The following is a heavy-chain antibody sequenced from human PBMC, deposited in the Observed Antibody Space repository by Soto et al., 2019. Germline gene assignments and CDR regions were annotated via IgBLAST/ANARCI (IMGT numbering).Heavy chain of an antibody. CDR3: TRSPPGYDSGGFYSIDY. Sequence: GGSLRLSCAASGFSFSGSGVHWVRQASGKGLQWVGRIRSKANGYATSYAASVRGRFIISRDDSKNTAYLRMSSLRTEDTAVYYCTRSPPGYDSGGFYSIDYWGQGTLVTVSS. V-gene: IGHV3-73*01. CDR2: IRSKANGYAT. CDR1: GFSFSGSG. J-gene: IGHJ4*02. D-gene: IGHD3-22*01.